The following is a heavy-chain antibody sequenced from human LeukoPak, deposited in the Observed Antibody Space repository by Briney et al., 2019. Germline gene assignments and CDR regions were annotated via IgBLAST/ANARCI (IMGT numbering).Heavy chain of an antibody. CDR1: GFTFSSYW. CDR3: ASSPDSSGWYNN. CDR2: INSDGSST. J-gene: IGHJ4*02. D-gene: IGHD6-19*01. Sequence: GGSLRLSCAASGFTFSSYWMHWVRHAPGKGLVWVSRINSDGSSTSYADSVKGRFTISRDSAKNTVFLQMNSLGAEDTAVYYCASSPDSSGWYNNWGQGTLVTVSS. V-gene: IGHV3-74*01.